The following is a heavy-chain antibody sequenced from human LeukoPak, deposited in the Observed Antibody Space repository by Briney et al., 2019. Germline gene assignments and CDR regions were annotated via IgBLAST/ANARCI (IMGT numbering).Heavy chain of an antibody. CDR3: ARRDYSDSSGPTGLDY. CDR1: GYSFTSYW. Sequence: GESLKISFKGSGYSFTSYWIGWVRQMPRKGLEWMGIIYPGDSDTRYSPSFQGQVTISADKSISTAYLQWSSLKASDTAMYYCARRDYSDSSGPTGLDYWGQGTLVTVSS. J-gene: IGHJ4*02. D-gene: IGHD3-22*01. CDR2: IYPGDSDT. V-gene: IGHV5-51*01.